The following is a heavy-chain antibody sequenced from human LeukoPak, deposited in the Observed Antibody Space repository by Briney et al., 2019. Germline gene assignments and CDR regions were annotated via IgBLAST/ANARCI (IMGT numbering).Heavy chain of an antibody. CDR2: IYHSGST. V-gene: IGHV4-30-2*01. CDR1: GGSISSSGYY. J-gene: IGHJ4*02. CDR3: AREDKGYCSSTSCYVIDY. D-gene: IGHD2-2*01. Sequence: SETLSLTCTVSGGSISSSGYYWSWIRQPPGKGLEWIGYIYHSGSTYYNPSLKSRVTISVDRSKNQFSLKLSSVTAADTAVYYCAREDKGYCSSTSCYVIDYWGQGTLVTVSS.